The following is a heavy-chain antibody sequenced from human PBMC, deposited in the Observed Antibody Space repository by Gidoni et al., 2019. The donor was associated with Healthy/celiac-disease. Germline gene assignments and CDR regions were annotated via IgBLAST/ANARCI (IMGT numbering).Heavy chain of an antibody. V-gene: IGHV4-4*02. CDR3: ARDNGITMPSGPEDAFDI. J-gene: IGHJ3*02. CDR2: IYHSGST. D-gene: IGHD3-10*01. CDR1: GGSTRSSNW. Sequence: QVQLQEPGPGLVKPSGTLSLTCAVSGGSTRSSNWWSWVRQPPGKGLEGIGEIYHSGSTNYNPSLKSRVTISVDKSKNQFSLKLSSVTAADTAVYYCARDNGITMPSGPEDAFDIWGQGTMVTVSS.